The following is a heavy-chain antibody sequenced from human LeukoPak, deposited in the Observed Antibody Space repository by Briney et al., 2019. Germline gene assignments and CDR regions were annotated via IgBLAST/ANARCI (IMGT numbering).Heavy chain of an antibody. CDR2: INHSGST. J-gene: IGHJ4*02. Sequence: PSETLSLTCAVYGGSFSGYYWSWIRQPPGKGLEWIGEINHSGSTNYNPSLKSRVTISVDTSKNQFSLKLSSVTAADTAVYYCARVSKSYWGQGTLVTVSS. V-gene: IGHV4-34*01. CDR3: ARVSKSY. D-gene: IGHD2-2*01. CDR1: GGSFSGYY.